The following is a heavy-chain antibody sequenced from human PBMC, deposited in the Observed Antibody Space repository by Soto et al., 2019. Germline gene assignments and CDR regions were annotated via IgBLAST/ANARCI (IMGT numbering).Heavy chain of an antibody. D-gene: IGHD3-10*01. V-gene: IGHV4-30-4*01. CDR3: ARVGGFGATTIDY. J-gene: IGHJ4*02. CDR2: IYYSGST. CDR1: GGSISSGDYY. Sequence: QVQLQESGPGLVKPSQTLSLTCTVSGGSISSGDYYWSWIRQPPGKGLEWIGYIYYSGSTYYNPSLKSQVTISVDTSKLQFSLKLSSVTAADTAVYYCARVGGFGATTIDYWGQGTLVTVSS.